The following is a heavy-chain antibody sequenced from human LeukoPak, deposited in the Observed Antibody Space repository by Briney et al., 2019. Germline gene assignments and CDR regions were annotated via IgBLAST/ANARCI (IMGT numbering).Heavy chain of an antibody. CDR1: GFTFSSYA. D-gene: IGHD3-16*02. Sequence: GGSLRLSCGASGFTFSSYAMSWVRQAPGKGLEWVSAISGSGGSTYYADSVKGRFTISRDDSKNTRSQQMNSLRADDTAVYYFAKESSVITFGGVIATYHFDYWGQGTLVTVSS. CDR3: AKESSVITFGGVIATYHFDY. J-gene: IGHJ4*02. V-gene: IGHV3-23*01. CDR2: ISGSGGST.